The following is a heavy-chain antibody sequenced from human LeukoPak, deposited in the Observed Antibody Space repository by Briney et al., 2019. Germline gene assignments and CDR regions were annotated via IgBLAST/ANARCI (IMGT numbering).Heavy chain of an antibody. J-gene: IGHJ1*01. Sequence: SETLSLTCTVSGYSISSGYYWGWIRQPPGKGLEWIGSIYYSGSTYYNPSLKSRVTISLDTSKNQFSLNLISVTAADTAVYFCVREKLYTSSWGFQHWGQGTLVSVSS. V-gene: IGHV4-38-2*02. CDR2: IYYSGST. CDR3: VREKLYTSSWGFQH. D-gene: IGHD6-13*01. CDR1: GYSISSGYY.